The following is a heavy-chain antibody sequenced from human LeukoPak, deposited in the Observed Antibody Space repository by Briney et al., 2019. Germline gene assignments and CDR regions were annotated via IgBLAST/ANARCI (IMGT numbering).Heavy chain of an antibody. V-gene: IGHV5-51*01. CDR3: ARQDYGDYEGYYYYGMDV. D-gene: IGHD4-17*01. CDR1: GYSFTSYW. J-gene: IGHJ6*02. Sequence: GESLKISCKGSGYSFTSYWIGWVRQMPGKGLEWVGIIYPGDSDTRYSPSFQGQVTISADKSISTAYLQWSSLKASDTAMYYCARQDYGDYEGYYYYGMDVWGQGTTVTVSS. CDR2: IYPGDSDT.